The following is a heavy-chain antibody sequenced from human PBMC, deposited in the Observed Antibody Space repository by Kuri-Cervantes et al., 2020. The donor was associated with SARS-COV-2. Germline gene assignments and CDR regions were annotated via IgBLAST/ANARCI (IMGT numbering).Heavy chain of an antibody. CDR1: GYTFTGYY. J-gene: IGHJ6*03. CDR3: ARDLAWGGYYMDV. D-gene: IGHD7-27*01. Sequence: ASVKVSCKASGYTFTGYYMHWVRQAPGQGLEWMGWINPNSGGTNYAQKFQGRVTMTRDTSISTAYMELSRLRSDDTAAYYCARDLAWGGYYMDVWGKGTTVTVSS. V-gene: IGHV1-2*02. CDR2: INPNSGGT.